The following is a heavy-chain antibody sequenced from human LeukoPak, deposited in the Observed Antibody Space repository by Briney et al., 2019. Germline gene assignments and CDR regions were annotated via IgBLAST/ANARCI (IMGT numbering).Heavy chain of an antibody. CDR3: ARISSSNWYNERGAFDV. CDR2: VYYTGST. Sequence: SETLSPTCTVSGDSISNYYWSWVRQPPGKGLEWIGFVYYTGSTNYSPSLKSRVTISVDTSKNQFSLKLRSVTAADTAVYYCARISSSNWYNERGAFDVWGQGTMVTVSS. CDR1: GDSISNYY. J-gene: IGHJ3*01. V-gene: IGHV4-59*01. D-gene: IGHD6-13*01.